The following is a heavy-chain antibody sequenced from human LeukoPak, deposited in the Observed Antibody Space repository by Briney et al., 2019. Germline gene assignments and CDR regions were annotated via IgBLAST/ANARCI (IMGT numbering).Heavy chain of an antibody. Sequence: PSETLSLTCTVSGGSISNYYWSWIRQPPGKGLEWIGYIYYSGSTNYNPSLKSRVTMSVDTSKNQFSLRLSSVTAADTAVYYCARHGGYTSPANVWGQGTLVTVSS. CDR3: ARHGGYTSPANV. D-gene: IGHD5-18*01. CDR1: GGSISNYY. CDR2: IYYSGST. V-gene: IGHV4-59*08. J-gene: IGHJ4*02.